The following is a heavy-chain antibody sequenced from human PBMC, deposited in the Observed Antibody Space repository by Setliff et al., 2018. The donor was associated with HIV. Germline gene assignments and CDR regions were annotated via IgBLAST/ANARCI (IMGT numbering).Heavy chain of an antibody. CDR3: AKIQNPQGYYYDSSGYYPHPGSPDY. CDR1: GFTFSDYD. Sequence: PGGSLRLSCAASGFTFSDYDIHWVRQAPGKGLEWVAFMRYDGSNKDYADSVKGRFTISRDNSKNTLYLQMTSLRAEDTAVYYCAKIQNPQGYYYDSSGYYPHPGSPDYWGQGTLVT. J-gene: IGHJ4*02. CDR2: MRYDGSNK. V-gene: IGHV3-30*02. D-gene: IGHD3-22*01.